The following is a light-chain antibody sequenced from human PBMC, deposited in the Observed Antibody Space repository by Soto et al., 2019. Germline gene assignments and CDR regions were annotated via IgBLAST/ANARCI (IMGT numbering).Light chain of an antibody. V-gene: IGLV1-40*01. CDR1: SSNIGAGYD. CDR2: GNS. J-gene: IGLJ2*01. CDR3: QSYDSRLSGSV. Sequence: QLVLTQPPSVSGAPGQRVTISCTGSSSNIGAGYDVHWYQQLPGTAPKLLIYGNSNRPSGVPDRFFGSKSGTSASLAITGLQAEDEADYYCQSYDSRLSGSVFGGGTKLTVL.